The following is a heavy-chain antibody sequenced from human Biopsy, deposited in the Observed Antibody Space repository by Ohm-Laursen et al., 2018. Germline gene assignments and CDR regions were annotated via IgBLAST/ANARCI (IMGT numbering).Heavy chain of an antibody. V-gene: IGHV4-4*07. CDR2: IYTSGIT. D-gene: IGHD1-14*01. J-gene: IGHJ5*02. CDR3: ARDQDRRGWFDP. CDR1: GGSLSSYS. Sequence: TLSLTCIVYGGSLSSYSWSWIRQPAGKGLEWIGQIYTSGITNYNPSLKSRVTMSVDTSKNKFSLRVSSVTAADTAVYYCARDQDRRGWFDPWGKGTLVTVSS.